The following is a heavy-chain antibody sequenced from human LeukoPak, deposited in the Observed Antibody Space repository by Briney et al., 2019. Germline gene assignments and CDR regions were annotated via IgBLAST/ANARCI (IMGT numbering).Heavy chain of an antibody. CDR1: GFTFSGHR. J-gene: IGHJ4*02. CDR3: TRDTNGLGY. CDR2: IESDGSVT. D-gene: IGHD2-8*01. Sequence: GGSLRLSCAASGFTFSGHRMHWVRQAPGKGLVWVSCIESDGSVTKYADSVKGRFTISRDNAKNTLYLQMNSLRVEDTAVYYCTRDTNGLGYWGQGTLVTVSS. V-gene: IGHV3-74*03.